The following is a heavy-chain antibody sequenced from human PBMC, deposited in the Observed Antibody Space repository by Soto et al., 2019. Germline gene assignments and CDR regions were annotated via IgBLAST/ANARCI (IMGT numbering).Heavy chain of an antibody. CDR2: IYYRGNT. Sequence: QVQLQESGPGLVKTSETRSLTCTVSGGTINSDYWSWIRQPPGKGLEWIGYIYYRGNTNYNPSLKSRVTISIDTSKNQFSLKLSSVTAADTAVYYCARDPLPGYWGQGTLVTVSS. CDR1: GGTINSDY. J-gene: IGHJ4*02. V-gene: IGHV4-59*01. CDR3: ARDPLPGY.